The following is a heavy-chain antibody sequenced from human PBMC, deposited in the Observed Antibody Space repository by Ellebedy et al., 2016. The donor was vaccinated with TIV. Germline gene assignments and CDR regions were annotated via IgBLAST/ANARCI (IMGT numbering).Heavy chain of an antibody. CDR2: IDNTCGK. CDR1: GGSMSGGAYS. J-gene: IGHJ3*02. CDR3: ARVVVSDCFDI. D-gene: IGHD2-15*01. V-gene: IGHV4-30-2*01. Sequence: MPSETLSLTCSVSGGSMSGGAYSWSWIRQPPGKGLEWIGYIDNTCGKYYNPSLKSRLSISGDWSKSQFSLTLTSVTAADTAVYFCARVVVSDCFDIWGQGTRVTVSS.